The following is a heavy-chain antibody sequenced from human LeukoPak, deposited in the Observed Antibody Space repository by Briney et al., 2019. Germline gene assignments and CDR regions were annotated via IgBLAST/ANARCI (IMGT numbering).Heavy chain of an antibody. CDR2: IRYDGSSK. Sequence: PGGSLRLSCAASAFTFSSYGIHWVRQAPGKGLEWVAFIRYDGSSKYNADSVKGRFTISRDNSKNTVYLQMSSLRAEDTAVYYCAKDMGGLLAKHYLDYWGQGTLITVSS. V-gene: IGHV3-30*02. CDR1: AFTFSSYG. D-gene: IGHD1-26*01. J-gene: IGHJ4*02. CDR3: AKDMGGLLAKHYLDY.